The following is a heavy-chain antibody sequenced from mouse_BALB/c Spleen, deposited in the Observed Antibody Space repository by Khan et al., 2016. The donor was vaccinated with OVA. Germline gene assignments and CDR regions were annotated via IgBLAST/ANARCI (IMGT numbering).Heavy chain of an antibody. CDR2: INTYTGEP. V-gene: IGHV9-3-1*01. CDR1: GYIFTNYG. D-gene: IGHD2-14*01. Sequence: QIQLVQSGPDLKKPGETVKISCKASGYIFTNYGMNWVKQAPGKGLKWMGWINTYTGEPTYTDDFKGRFAFSLETSGSTAYLQINNLKNEDTATYFCAIREDYRLSFSYYGMDYWGQGTSVTVSS. J-gene: IGHJ4*01. CDR3: AIREDYRLSFSYYGMDY.